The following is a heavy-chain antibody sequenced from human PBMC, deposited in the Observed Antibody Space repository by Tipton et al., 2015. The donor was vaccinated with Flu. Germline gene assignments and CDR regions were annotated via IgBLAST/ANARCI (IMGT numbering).Heavy chain of an antibody. D-gene: IGHD3-22*01. CDR3: SHTFDSGYYVVFDS. CDR1: GFSLSTSGVG. J-gene: IGHJ4*02. V-gene: IGHV2-5*02. Sequence: LVKPSQTLTLTCNFSGFSLSTSGVGVGWIRQPPGKALEWFALIYWDDDARYSPSLESRLSITKDTSKNQVVLTMTNVDPVDTATYFCSHTFDSGYYVVFDSWGQGTLVTVSS. CDR2: IYWDDDA.